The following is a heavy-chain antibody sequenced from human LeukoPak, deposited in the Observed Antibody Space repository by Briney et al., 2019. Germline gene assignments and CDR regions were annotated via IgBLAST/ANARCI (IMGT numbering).Heavy chain of an antibody. CDR2: IKQDGSEK. V-gene: IGHV3-7*01. J-gene: IGHJ6*03. CDR1: GFTFSSYW. D-gene: IGHD4-17*01. Sequence: GGSLRLSCAASGFTFSSYWMSWVRQAPGKGLEWVANIKQDGSEKYYVDSVKGRFTISRDNAKNSLYLQMNSLRAEDTAVYYSARRNYGDVDYYYYYMDVWGKGTTVTVSS. CDR3: ARRNYGDVDYYYYYMDV.